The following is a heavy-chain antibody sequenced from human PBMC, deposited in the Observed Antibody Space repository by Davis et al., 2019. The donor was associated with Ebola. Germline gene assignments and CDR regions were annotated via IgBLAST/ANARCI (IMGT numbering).Heavy chain of an antibody. CDR1: GFTFSVYY. D-gene: IGHD5-12*01. CDR3: AKDGLWKWLRLEYFDY. CDR2: ISSSASYK. Sequence: GESLKISCAASGFTFSVYYMSWIRQAPGKGPEWVSSISSSASYKNYADSVKGRFTISRDNSKNTLYLQMNSLRAEDTAVYYCAKDGLWKWLRLEYFDYWGQGTLVTVSS. J-gene: IGHJ4*02. V-gene: IGHV3-11*05.